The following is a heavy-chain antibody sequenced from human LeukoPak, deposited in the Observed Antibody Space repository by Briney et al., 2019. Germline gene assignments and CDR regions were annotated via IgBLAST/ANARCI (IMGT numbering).Heavy chain of an antibody. V-gene: IGHV4-34*01. CDR2: INHSGST. Sequence: SETLSLTCAVYGGSFSGYYWSWIRQPPGKGLEWIGEINHSGSTNYNPSLKSRVTISVDTSKNQFSLKLSSVTAADTAVYYRARGIAAAGKKGFDPWGQGTLVTVSS. CDR1: GGSFSGYY. J-gene: IGHJ5*02. CDR3: ARGIAAAGKKGFDP. D-gene: IGHD6-13*01.